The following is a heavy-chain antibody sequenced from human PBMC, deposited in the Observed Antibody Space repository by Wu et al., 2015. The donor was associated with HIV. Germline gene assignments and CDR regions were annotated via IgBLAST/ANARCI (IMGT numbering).Heavy chain of an antibody. CDR3: ATKTQLGTGEAFDI. D-gene: IGHD3-10*01. CDR2: IIPLFATP. V-gene: IGHV1-69*15. Sequence: QVQLEQSGAGSEEAWVLDEGSPCKASGGTYRDHGINWLRQAPGQGLEWVAKIIPLFATPHYAQNFQGRITLAADDSTSVAFMEMKNLTSEDTAMYYCATKTQLGTGEAFDIWGQGTMVIVSS. J-gene: IGHJ3*02. CDR1: GGTYRDHG.